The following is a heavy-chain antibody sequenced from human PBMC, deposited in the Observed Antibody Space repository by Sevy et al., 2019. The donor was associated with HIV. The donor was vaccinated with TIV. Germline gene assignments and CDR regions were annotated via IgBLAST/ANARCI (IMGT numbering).Heavy chain of an antibody. CDR1: GYSFTSYW. J-gene: IGHJ5*02. CDR3: ARRGYYGSGGYATWFDP. D-gene: IGHD3-10*01. CDR2: IYPGDSDT. Sequence: GESLKISCKGSGYSFTSYWIGWVRQMPGKGLEWMWIIYPGDSDTRYSPSFQGRITISADKSISTAYLKWSSMKASDSAMYYCARRGYYGSGGYATWFDPWGQGTLVTVSS. V-gene: IGHV5-51*01.